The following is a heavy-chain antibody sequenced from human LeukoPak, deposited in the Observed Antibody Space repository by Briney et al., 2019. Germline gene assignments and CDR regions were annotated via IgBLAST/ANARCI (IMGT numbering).Heavy chain of an antibody. V-gene: IGHV3-48*01. CDR2: ISSSSSTI. D-gene: IGHD2-2*01. Sequence: GGSLRLSCAASGFTFSSYSMNWVRQAPGKGLEWVSYISSSSSTIYYADSVKGRFTISRDNAKNSLYLQMNSLRAEDTAAYYCARDSWSIEVVPFDYWGQGTLVTVSS. CDR3: ARDSWSIEVVPFDY. J-gene: IGHJ4*02. CDR1: GFTFSSYS.